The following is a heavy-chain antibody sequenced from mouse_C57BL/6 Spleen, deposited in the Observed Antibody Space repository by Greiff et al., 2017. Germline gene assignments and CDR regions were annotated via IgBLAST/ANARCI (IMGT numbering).Heavy chain of an antibody. Sequence: QVQLQQSGAELVKPGASVKISCKASGYAFSSYWMNWVKQRPGKGLEWIGQIYPGDGDTNYNGKFKGKATLTADKSSSTAYMQRSSLTSEDSAVYFCARSEDGSSPYAMDYWGQGTSVTVSS. V-gene: IGHV1-80*01. CDR2: IYPGDGDT. CDR1: GYAFSSYW. D-gene: IGHD1-1*01. J-gene: IGHJ4*01. CDR3: ARSEDGSSPYAMDY.